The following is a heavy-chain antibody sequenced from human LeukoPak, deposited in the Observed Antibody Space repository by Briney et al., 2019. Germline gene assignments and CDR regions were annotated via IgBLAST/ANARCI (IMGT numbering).Heavy chain of an antibody. CDR3: ASRPPNYYYYGMDV. CDR1: GFTFSSYA. Sequence: QAGGSLRLSCAASGFTFSSYAMSWVRQAPGKGLEWVSAISGSGGSTYYADSVKGRFTISRDNSKNTLYLQMNSLRAEDTAVYYCASRPPNYYYYGMDVWGQGTTVTVSS. J-gene: IGHJ6*02. CDR2: ISGSGGST. V-gene: IGHV3-23*01.